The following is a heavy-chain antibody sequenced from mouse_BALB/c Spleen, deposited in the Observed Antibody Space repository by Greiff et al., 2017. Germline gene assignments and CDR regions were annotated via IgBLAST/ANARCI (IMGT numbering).Heavy chain of an antibody. CDR2: ISSGSSTI. J-gene: IGHJ4*01. CDR3: ARSISDGYYYAMDY. V-gene: IGHV5-17*02. D-gene: IGHD1-1*01. CDR1: GFTFSSFG. Sequence: EVMLVESGGGLVQPGGSRKLSCAASGFTFSSFGMHWVRQAPEKGLEWVAYISSGSSTIYYADTVKGRFTISRDNPKNTLFLQMTSLRSEDTAMYYCARSISDGYYYAMDYWGQGTSVTVSS.